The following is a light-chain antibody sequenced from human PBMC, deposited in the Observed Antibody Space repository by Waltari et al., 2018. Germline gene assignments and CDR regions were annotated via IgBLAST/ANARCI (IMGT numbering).Light chain of an antibody. Sequence: DIQMTQSPSSLSASLGDRVSITCRASQNIRSYLNWYQQKQGRAPKLLIYTASNLQSGVPSRFSGRGSGTDFTLTISSLQPEDFATYYCQQSYSSPLTFGGGTNVDI. V-gene: IGKV1-39*01. CDR1: QNIRSY. CDR2: TAS. J-gene: IGKJ4*01. CDR3: QQSYSSPLT.